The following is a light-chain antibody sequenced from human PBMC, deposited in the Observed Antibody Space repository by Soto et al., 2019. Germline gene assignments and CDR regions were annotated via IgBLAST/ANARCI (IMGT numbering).Light chain of an antibody. CDR3: QQRSNWPS. J-gene: IGKJ4*01. CDR1: QTISSW. Sequence: DIQMTQSPSTLSGSVGDRVTITCRASQTISSWLAWYQQKPGKAPKLLIYKASTLKSGVPSRFSGSGSGTDFTLTISSLEPEDFAVYYCQQRSNWPSFGGGTKVDI. V-gene: IGKV1-5*03. CDR2: KAS.